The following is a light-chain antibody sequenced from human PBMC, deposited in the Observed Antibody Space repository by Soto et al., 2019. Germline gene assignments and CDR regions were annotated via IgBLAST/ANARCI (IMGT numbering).Light chain of an antibody. J-gene: IGLJ2*01. CDR1: SNDVGGYNS. V-gene: IGLV2-8*01. CDR2: EVS. CDR3: SSYAGRNNYVV. Sequence: QSALTQPPSASGSPGQSVTISCTGTSNDVGGYNSVSWYQQHPGKAPKLMIYEVSKRPSGVPGRFSGSKSGNTASLTVSGLQAEDEADYYCSSYAGRNNYVVFGGGTKLTVL.